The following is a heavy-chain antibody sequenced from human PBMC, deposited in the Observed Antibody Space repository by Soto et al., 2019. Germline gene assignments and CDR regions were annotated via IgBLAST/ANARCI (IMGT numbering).Heavy chain of an antibody. CDR1: GGTISSGNYY. D-gene: IGHD4-17*01. V-gene: IGHV4-30-4*01. J-gene: IGHJ4*02. CDR3: ATMGTPVTGLYYFDY. Sequence: SETMSVTCTVAGGTISSGNYYWSWIRQPPGKGLEWIGFISYSGTTHYSASLRSRVSISVDTSKNQFSLDLSSVTAADTAVYYCATMGTPVTGLYYFDYWGQGTLVTVSS. CDR2: ISYSGTT.